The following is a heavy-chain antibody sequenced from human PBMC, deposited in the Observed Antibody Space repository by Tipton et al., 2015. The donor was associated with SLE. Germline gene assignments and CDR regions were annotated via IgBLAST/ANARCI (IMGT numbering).Heavy chain of an antibody. J-gene: IGHJ6*03. D-gene: IGHD2-2*01. CDR2: IIPIFGTA. CDR3: ARGRYCSSTSCYYYYYYYMDV. V-gene: IGHV1-69*05. Sequence: QSGAEVKKPGSSVKVSCKASGGTFSSYAISWVRQAPGQGLEWMGGIIPIFGTANYAQKFQGRVTITTDESTSTAYMELSSLRSEDTAVYYCARGRYCSSTSCYYYYYYYMDVWGKGTTVTASS. CDR1: GGTFSSYA.